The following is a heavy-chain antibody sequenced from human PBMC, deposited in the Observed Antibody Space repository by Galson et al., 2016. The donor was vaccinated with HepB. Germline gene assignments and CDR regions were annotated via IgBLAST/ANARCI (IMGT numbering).Heavy chain of an antibody. CDR1: GYTIITYY. Sequence: SVKVSCKASGYTIITYYIHWVRQAPGQGLEWMGIISPSSGNTNYAQKFQGRVTMTRDTSTSTVYMELSSLRSEDTAVYYCATLGRPSELPFGRWGQGTLVTVSS. J-gene: IGHJ4*02. CDR3: ATLGRPSELPFGR. V-gene: IGHV1-46*03. D-gene: IGHD3-16*01. CDR2: ISPSSGNT.